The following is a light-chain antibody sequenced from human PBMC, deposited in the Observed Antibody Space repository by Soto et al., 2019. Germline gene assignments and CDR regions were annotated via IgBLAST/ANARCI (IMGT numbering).Light chain of an antibody. J-gene: IGKJ1*01. CDR2: DAS. Sequence: THSLAAVSLPPGERATLSCRASQSISSYLAWYQQKPVQAPRLLIYDASSRATGIPARFSGSGSGTDFTLTISSLEPEDFAVYCCQQLTYWPPQRTFGQGTNLDI. CDR1: QSISSY. V-gene: IGKV3-11*01. CDR3: QQLTYWPPQRT.